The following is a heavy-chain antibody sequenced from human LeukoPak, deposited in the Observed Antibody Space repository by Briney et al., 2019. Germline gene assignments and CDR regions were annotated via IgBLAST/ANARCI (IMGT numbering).Heavy chain of an antibody. CDR2: ISSGGSSI. Sequence: SGGSLRLSCAASGFTFSSYEMNWVRQAPGKGLEWVSYISSGGSSIYYVDSVKGRFIISRDNAKNSLYLQMNSLRAEDTAVYYCAELGITMIGGVWGKGTTVTISS. J-gene: IGHJ6*04. V-gene: IGHV3-48*03. D-gene: IGHD3-10*02. CDR1: GFTFSSYE. CDR3: AELGITMIGGV.